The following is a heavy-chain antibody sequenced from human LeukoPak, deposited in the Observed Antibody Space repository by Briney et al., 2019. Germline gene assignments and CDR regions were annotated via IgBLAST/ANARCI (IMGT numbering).Heavy chain of an antibody. CDR3: ARRGYYYDSSLCYGGPFDY. J-gene: IGHJ4*02. D-gene: IGHD3-22*01. V-gene: IGHV4-39*01. CDR1: AGSISSSSHY. Sequence: PSETLSLTCTVSAGSISSSSHYWGWIRQPPGKGLEWIGSIYYSGSTYYNPSLKSRVTISVDTSKNQFSLRLISVTAADTAVYYCARRGYYYDSSLCYGGPFDYWGQGTLVTVSS. CDR2: IYYSGST.